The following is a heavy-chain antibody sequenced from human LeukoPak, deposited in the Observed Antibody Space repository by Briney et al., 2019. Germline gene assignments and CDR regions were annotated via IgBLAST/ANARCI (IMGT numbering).Heavy chain of an antibody. J-gene: IGHJ4*02. D-gene: IGHD3-16*01. CDR2: IYNGGTT. CDR3: AGGGEAARSLDY. V-gene: IGHV3-66*02. Sequence: PGGSLRLSCAASGVTSNYMTWVRRARGKGLEWVSVIYNGGTTYYADSVKGRFTISRDNSKSTLFLYLQMESLRTDDTAVYYCAGGGEAARSLDYWGRGTLVTVSS. CDR1: GVTSNY.